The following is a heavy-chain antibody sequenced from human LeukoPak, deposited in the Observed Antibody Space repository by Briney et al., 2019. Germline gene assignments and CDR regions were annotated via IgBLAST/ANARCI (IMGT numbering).Heavy chain of an antibody. Sequence: SETLSLTCAVYGGCFSGYYWSWIRQPPGKGLEWIEEINHSGSTNYNPSLKSRVTISVDTSKNQFSLKLSSVTAADTAVYYCARAYDYGDYGWFDPWGQGTLVTVSS. CDR1: GGCFSGYY. V-gene: IGHV4-34*01. CDR2: INHSGST. CDR3: ARAYDYGDYGWFDP. D-gene: IGHD4-17*01. J-gene: IGHJ5*02.